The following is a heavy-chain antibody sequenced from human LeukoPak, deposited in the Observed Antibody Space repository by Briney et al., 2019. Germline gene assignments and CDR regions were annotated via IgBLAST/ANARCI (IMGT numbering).Heavy chain of an antibody. J-gene: IGHJ4*02. CDR3: ARVLVSGYDVLTGYFRAFDY. CDR2: ISTTGNTK. Sequence: GGSLRLSCAASGFTFSSSEMYWVRQAPGKGLEWVSYISTTGNTKYYADSVQGRFTVSRDNGQSLLFLQMNSLRAGDTAIYYCARVLVSGYDVLTGYFRAFDYWGQGALVTVSS. D-gene: IGHD3-9*01. V-gene: IGHV3-48*03. CDR1: GFTFSSSE.